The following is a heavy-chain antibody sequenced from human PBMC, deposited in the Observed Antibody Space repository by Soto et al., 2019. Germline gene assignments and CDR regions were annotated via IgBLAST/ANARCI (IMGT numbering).Heavy chain of an antibody. CDR2: IIPVFQTA. CDR1: GGLFSSYP. CDR3: PSGGSGYPWFNEF. Sequence: QEQLVQSGAEVKKPGSSVKVSCKASGGLFSSYPISWVRQVPGQGLEWMGGIIPVFQTAYYTQRFQGRVPITAAESTNTASLKLRSLRSEHTAIYYCPSGGSGYPWFNEFWGQGTLVTVSS. D-gene: IGHD3-22*01. J-gene: IGHJ4*02. V-gene: IGHV1-69*01.